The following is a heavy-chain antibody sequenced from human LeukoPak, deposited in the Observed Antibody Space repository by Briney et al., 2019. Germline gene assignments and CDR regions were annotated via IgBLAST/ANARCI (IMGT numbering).Heavy chain of an antibody. Sequence: ASVKVSCKASGYTFTGYYMHWVRQAPGQGLEWMGWINPNSGGTNYAQKFQGRVTMTRDTSISTAYMELSRLRSDDTAVYYCARGLYPNRGATTLYYWGQGTQVTVSS. CDR2: INPNSGGT. CDR3: ARGLYPNRGATTLYY. V-gene: IGHV1-2*02. D-gene: IGHD1-26*01. J-gene: IGHJ4*02. CDR1: GYTFTGYY.